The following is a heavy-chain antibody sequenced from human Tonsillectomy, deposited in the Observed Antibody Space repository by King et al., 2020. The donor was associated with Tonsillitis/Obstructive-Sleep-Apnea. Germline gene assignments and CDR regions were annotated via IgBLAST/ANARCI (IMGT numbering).Heavy chain of an antibody. CDR3: ARLGPRGLDYYYFMDV. D-gene: IGHD3-10*01. J-gene: IGHJ6*03. Sequence: VQLVESGAEVKKPGESLRISCKGSGYSFTSYWINWVRQMPGNGLEWMGMIDPSDSYTNYSPSFQGHVTISADKSISTAYLQWSSLKASDTAMYYCARLGPRGLDYYYFMDVWGKGTTVTVSS. CDR2: IDPSDSYT. CDR1: GYSFTSYW. V-gene: IGHV5-10-1*01.